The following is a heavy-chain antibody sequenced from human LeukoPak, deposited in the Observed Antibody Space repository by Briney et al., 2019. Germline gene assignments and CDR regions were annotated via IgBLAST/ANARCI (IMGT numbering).Heavy chain of an antibody. CDR1: GYTLTELS. D-gene: IGHD6-19*01. V-gene: IGHV1-24*01. CDR2: FDPEDGET. J-gene: IGHJ6*02. Sequence: ASVKVSCKVSGYTLTELSMHWVRQAPGKGLEWMGGFDPEDGETIYAQKFQGRVTMTRNTSISTAYMELSSLRSEDTAVYYCARGGRSGWYAYYYGMDVWGQGTTVTVSS. CDR3: ARGGRSGWYAYYYGMDV.